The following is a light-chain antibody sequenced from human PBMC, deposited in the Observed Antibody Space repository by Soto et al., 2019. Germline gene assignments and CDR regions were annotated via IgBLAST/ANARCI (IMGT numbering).Light chain of an antibody. J-gene: IGKJ4*01. CDR3: QQYGISPLT. CDR2: GAS. Sequence: ENVLTQSPGTLSLSPGERATLSCRASQSISNSYLAWYQQKPGQAPRLLIYGASNRASGIPDRFSGSGSRADFTLTISRLEPEDFAVYYCQQYGISPLTFGGGTKVEIK. V-gene: IGKV3-20*01. CDR1: QSISNSY.